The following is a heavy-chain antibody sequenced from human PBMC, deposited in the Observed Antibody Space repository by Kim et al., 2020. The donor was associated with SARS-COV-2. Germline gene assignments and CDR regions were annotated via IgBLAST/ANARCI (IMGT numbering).Heavy chain of an antibody. CDR3: AKGGFGELLSSGDY. CDR1: GFTFDDYT. CDR2: ISWDGGST. D-gene: IGHD3-10*01. V-gene: IGHV3-43*01. Sequence: GGSLRLSCAASGFTFDDYTMHWVRQAPGKGLEWVSLISWDGGSTYYADSVKGRFTISRDNSKNSLFLQMNSLRTGDTAFYYCAKGGFGELLSSGDYWGQGTLVTVSS. J-gene: IGHJ4*02.